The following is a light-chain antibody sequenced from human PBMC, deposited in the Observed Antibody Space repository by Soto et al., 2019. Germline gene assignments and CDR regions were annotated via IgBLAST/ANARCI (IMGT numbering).Light chain of an antibody. V-gene: IGKV1-5*01. Sequence: IQMTQSPSTLSASVGDRVTITCRASQSISSWLAWYQQKPGKAPKLLIYDASSLESGVPSRFSGSGSGTDFTLTISRLDPEDFAVYYCQQYGSSPLTFGGGTKVDIK. CDR3: QQYGSSPLT. J-gene: IGKJ4*01. CDR1: QSISSW. CDR2: DAS.